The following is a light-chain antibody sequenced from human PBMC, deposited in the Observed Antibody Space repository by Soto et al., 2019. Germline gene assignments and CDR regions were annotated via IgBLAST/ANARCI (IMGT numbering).Light chain of an antibody. Sequence: EIVMTQSPATLSVSPGERATLSCRASQSVSSNLAWYQQKPGQAPRLLIYGASTRATGIPARFSGSGSGTEFTLAISSLQSEALAVSYGQPYNSWPPLTFGGGTKVEIK. CDR2: GAS. V-gene: IGKV3-15*01. CDR1: QSVSSN. CDR3: QPYNSWPPLT. J-gene: IGKJ4*01.